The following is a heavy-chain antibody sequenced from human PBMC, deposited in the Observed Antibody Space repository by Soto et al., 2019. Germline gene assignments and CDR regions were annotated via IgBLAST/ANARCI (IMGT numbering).Heavy chain of an antibody. CDR1: GGTFSSYV. D-gene: IGHD2-2*01. Sequence: GASVKVSCKASGGTFSSYVTSWVRQAPGQGLEWMGAIIPLFGTVNYAQKFQGRLTIIADKSTSTVYMELSSLRSGDTAVYYCAKLSSPYGLDVWGQGTTVTVSS. J-gene: IGHJ6*02. CDR3: AKLSSPYGLDV. CDR2: IIPLFGTV. V-gene: IGHV1-69*06.